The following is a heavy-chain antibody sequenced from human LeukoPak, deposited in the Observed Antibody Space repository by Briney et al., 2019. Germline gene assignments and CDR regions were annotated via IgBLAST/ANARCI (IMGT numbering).Heavy chain of an antibody. V-gene: IGHV4-30-4*01. CDR3: ARAMDSSSSLWFDP. Sequence: PSETLSLTCTVSGGSISSGDYYWSWIRQPPGKGLEWIGYIYYSGSTYYNPSLKSRVTISVDTSKNQFSLKLSSVTAADTAVYYCARAMDSSSSLWFDPWGQGTLVTVSS. CDR2: IYYSGST. J-gene: IGHJ5*02. CDR1: GGSISSGDYY. D-gene: IGHD6-6*01.